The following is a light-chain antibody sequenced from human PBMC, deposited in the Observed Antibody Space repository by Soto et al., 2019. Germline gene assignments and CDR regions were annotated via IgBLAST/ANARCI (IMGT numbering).Light chain of an antibody. J-gene: IGKJ1*01. Sequence: EVVLTQSPGTLSLSPGGRATLSCRASQSVSRRLAWYQQRPGQSPRLLISGASMRASGVPVRFSGSGSGTDFTLTISRLEPEDFAVYNWQQYGSSLTWKFGQGTKVDIK. CDR2: GAS. CDR3: QQYGSSLTWK. V-gene: IGKV3-20*01. CDR1: QSVSRR.